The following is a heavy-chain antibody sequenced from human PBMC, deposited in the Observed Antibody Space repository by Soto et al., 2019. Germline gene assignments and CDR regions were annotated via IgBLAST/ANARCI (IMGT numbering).Heavy chain of an antibody. J-gene: IGHJ6*03. V-gene: IGHV3-48*01. D-gene: IGHD6-6*01. CDR3: ARDGDTSSLGYYYYMDV. CDR2: MSRSDGTI. Sequence: GGSLRLSCAASGFSVSDYNMNWVREAPGKGLEWLSFMSRSDGTIYYADSVKGRFTMSRDTAKNSLYLQMDSLRAEDTALYYCARDGDTSSLGYYYYMDVWGRGTTVTVSS. CDR1: GFSVSDYN.